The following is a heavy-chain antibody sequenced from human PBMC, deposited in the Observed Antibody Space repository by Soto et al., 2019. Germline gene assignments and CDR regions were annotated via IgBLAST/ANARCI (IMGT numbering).Heavy chain of an antibody. Sequence: KPEGSLRLSCAASGFKVSEYYMSWIRQAPGKGLEWLSYSSNSGTYTRYADSVKGRFSISRDNAKNSLFLQINSLRGEDSATYYCARSGDNYNALDYWGQGTPVTVSS. J-gene: IGHJ4*02. V-gene: IGHV3-11*06. CDR1: GFKVSEYY. CDR2: SSNSGTYT. CDR3: ARSGDNYNALDY. D-gene: IGHD1-1*01.